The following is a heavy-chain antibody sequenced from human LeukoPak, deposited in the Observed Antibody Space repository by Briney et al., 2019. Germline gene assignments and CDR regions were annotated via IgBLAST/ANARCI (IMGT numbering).Heavy chain of an antibody. V-gene: IGHV4-59*03. D-gene: IGHD3-16*01. J-gene: IGHJ5*02. CDR1: GGSISSYY. CDR2: IYYSGST. CDR3: ARIDRPGGDNWFDP. Sequence: SETLSLTCTVSGGSISSYYWSWIRQPPGKGLEWIGYIYYSGSTNYNPSLKSRVTISVDTSKNQFSLKLSFVTAADTAMYYCARIDRPGGDNWFDPWGRGTLVTVSS.